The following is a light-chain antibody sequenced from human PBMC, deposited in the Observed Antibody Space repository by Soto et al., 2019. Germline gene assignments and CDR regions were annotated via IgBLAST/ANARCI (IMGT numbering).Light chain of an antibody. Sequence: EIVLTQSPATLSLSPGERATLSCRASQSVSSSYLAWYQQRPGLAPRLLIYDASYRATGIPDRFSGSGSGTDFTLTISRQEPEDFAVYYCQQYGSSPQTFGQGTKLEIK. CDR1: QSVSSSY. CDR2: DAS. J-gene: IGKJ2*01. V-gene: IGKV3D-20*01. CDR3: QQYGSSPQT.